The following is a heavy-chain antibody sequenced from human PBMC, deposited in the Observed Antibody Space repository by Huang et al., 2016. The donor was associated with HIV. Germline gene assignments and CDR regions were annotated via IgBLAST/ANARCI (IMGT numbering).Heavy chain of an antibody. V-gene: IGHV3-23*01. CDR3: TVLLDY. Sequence: EVKVLESGGGLVQPGGSLRLSCVASGFTFNKYAMRWVRQAPGKGVAWFSLISGNGNKTYYADSVKGRFTISRDNSKNTVYLQMNSLRAEDAALYHCTVLLDYWGQGTPVTVSS. CDR1: GFTFNKYA. J-gene: IGHJ4*02. CDR2: ISGNGNKT.